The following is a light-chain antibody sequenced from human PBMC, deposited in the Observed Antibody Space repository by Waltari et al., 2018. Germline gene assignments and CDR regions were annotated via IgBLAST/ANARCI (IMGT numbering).Light chain of an antibody. V-gene: IGKV4-1*01. Sequence: DIVLTQSPASLAVSLGERATINCKSSQSVLYNSIHKTYVAWYQHKPGQSPKLLIYWASTRDSGVPDRFSGSGSGTDFTLTISSLQAEDVAVYYCQQYYTIPPTFGQGTKVEIK. CDR2: WAS. J-gene: IGKJ1*01. CDR1: QSVLYNSIHKTY. CDR3: QQYYTIPPT.